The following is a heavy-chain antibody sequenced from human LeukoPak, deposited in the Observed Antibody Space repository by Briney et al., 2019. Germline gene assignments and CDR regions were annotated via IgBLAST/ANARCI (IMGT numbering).Heavy chain of an antibody. CDR3: ARGGDWKRPIDY. CDR1: GGSISSGDYY. V-gene: IGHV4-30-4*01. Sequence: SETLSLTCTVSGGSISSGDYYWSWIRQPPGKGLEWIGYIYYSGSTYYNPSLKSRVTISVDTSKNQFSLKLSSVTAADTAVYYCARGGDWKRPIDYWGQGTLVTVSS. J-gene: IGHJ4*02. D-gene: IGHD1-1*01. CDR2: IYYSGST.